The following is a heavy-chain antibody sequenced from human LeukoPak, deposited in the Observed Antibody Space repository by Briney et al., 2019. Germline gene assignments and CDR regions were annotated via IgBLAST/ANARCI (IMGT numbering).Heavy chain of an antibody. D-gene: IGHD1-26*01. CDR2: INSDGSST. V-gene: IGHV3-74*01. CDR1: GFTFSSYW. Sequence: GGSLRLSCAASGFTFSSYWMHWVRQAPGKGLVWVSRINSDGSSTSYADSVKGRFIISRDNAKNTLYLQMNSLRAEDTAVYYCARDHRWELLFDYWGQGTLVTVSS. CDR3: ARDHRWELLFDY. J-gene: IGHJ4*02.